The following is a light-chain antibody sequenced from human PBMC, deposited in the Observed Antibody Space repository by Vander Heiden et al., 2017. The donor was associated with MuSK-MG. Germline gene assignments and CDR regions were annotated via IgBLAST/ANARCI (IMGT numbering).Light chain of an antibody. CDR1: ALPNQY. CDR2: KDS. V-gene: IGLV3-25*03. Sequence: CELTQPPSVSVSPGQTARNTCSGDALPNQYAYWYLQKPGQAPVLVIYKDSERPSGIPERFSGSSSGTTVTLTISGVQAEDEADYYCQSADSSGTYHVVFGGGTKLTVL. J-gene: IGLJ2*01. CDR3: QSADSSGTYHVV.